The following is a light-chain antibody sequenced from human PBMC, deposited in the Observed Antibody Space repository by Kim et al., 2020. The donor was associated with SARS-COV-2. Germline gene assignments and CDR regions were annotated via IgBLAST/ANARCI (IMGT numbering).Light chain of an antibody. CDR1: SSDVGGYNY. V-gene: IGLV2-14*03. J-gene: IGLJ3*02. CDR2: DVS. CDR3: SSYTSSSTWV. Sequence: GQTITISCTGTSSDVGGYNYVSWYQQHPGKAPKLMIYDVSNRPSGVSNRFSGSKSGNTASLTISGLQAEDEADYYCSSYTSSSTWVFGGGTKLTVL.